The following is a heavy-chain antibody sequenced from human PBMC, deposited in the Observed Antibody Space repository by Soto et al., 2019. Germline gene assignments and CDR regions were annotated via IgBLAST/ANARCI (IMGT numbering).Heavy chain of an antibody. V-gene: IGHV1-3*01. CDR3: ARAGYCSGGSCYSYYMDV. D-gene: IGHD2-15*01. J-gene: IGHJ6*03. Sequence: QVQLVHSGAEVKKPGASVKVSCKASGYTFTSYAMHWVRQAPGQRLEWMGWINAGNGNTKYSQKFQGRVTITRDTSASTAYMELSSLRSEDTAVYYCARAGYCSGGSCYSYYMDVWGKGTTVTVSS. CDR2: INAGNGNT. CDR1: GYTFTSYA.